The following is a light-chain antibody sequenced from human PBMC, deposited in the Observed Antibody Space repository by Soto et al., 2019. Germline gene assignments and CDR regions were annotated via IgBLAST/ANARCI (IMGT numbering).Light chain of an antibody. CDR1: QSLSSNS. J-gene: IGKJ1*01. Sequence: EIVLTQSPGTLSLSPGERATLSCGASQSLSSNSLAWYQQKPGQAPRLLIYGASSRATGIPDRFSGSGSGTDFTLTISRLQPEDFAIYYCQQSYSAPPTFGQGTKVEIK. CDR2: GAS. CDR3: QQSYSAPPT. V-gene: IGKV3-20*01.